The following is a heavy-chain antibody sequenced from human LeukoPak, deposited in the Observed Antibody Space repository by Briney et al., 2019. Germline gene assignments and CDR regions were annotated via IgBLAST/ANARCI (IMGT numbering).Heavy chain of an antibody. CDR3: ARHIYGNDWFDP. D-gene: IGHD2-21*01. CDR1: GGSFSGYY. Sequence: TSETLSLTCAVYGGSFSGYYWSWIRQPPGKGLEWIGEINHSGSTNYNPSLKSRATISVDTSKNQFSLKLSSVTAADTAVYYCARHIYGNDWFDPWGQGTLVTVSS. V-gene: IGHV4-34*01. CDR2: INHSGST. J-gene: IGHJ5*02.